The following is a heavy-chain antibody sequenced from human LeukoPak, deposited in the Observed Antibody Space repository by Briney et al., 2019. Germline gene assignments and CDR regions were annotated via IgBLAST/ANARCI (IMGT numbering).Heavy chain of an antibody. CDR1: GYTFTAYY. J-gene: IGHJ4*02. D-gene: IGHD2-21*01. V-gene: IGHV1-2*02. CDR2: INPNTGDT. Sequence: ASVKVSCKASGYTFTAYYVHWVRQAPGQGLEWMGWINPNTGDTHYAQKFQGRVTLTRDTSITTVYTELSRLTSDDTAIFYCAVAPGDYWGQGTLVTVSS. CDR3: AVAPGDY.